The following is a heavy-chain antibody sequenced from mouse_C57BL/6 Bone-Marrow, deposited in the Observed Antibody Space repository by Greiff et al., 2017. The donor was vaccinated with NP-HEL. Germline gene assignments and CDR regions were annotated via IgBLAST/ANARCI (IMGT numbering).Heavy chain of an antibody. J-gene: IGHJ2*01. CDR2: ISGGGGNT. Sequence: DVMLVESGGGLVKPGGSLKLSCAASGFTFSSYTMSWVRQTPEKRLEWVATISGGGGNTYYPDSVKGRFTISRDNAKNTLYLQMSSLRSEDTALYYCARLNYPYYFDYWGQGTTLTVSS. CDR1: GFTFSSYT. V-gene: IGHV5-9*01. D-gene: IGHD2-1*01. CDR3: ARLNYPYYFDY.